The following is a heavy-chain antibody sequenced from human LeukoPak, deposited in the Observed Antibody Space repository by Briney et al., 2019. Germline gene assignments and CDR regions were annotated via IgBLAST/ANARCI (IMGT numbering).Heavy chain of an antibody. J-gene: IGHJ4*02. V-gene: IGHV4-34*01. CDR3: ARGRRRGYSGYDYPNPFDY. CDR2: INHSGST. Sequence: SETLSLTCAVYGGSFSGYYWSWIRQPPGKGLEWIGEINHSGSTNYNPSLKSRVTISVDTSKNQFSLKLGSVTAADTAVYYCARGRRRGYSGYDYPNPFDYWGQGTLVTVSS. D-gene: IGHD5-12*01. CDR1: GGSFSGYY.